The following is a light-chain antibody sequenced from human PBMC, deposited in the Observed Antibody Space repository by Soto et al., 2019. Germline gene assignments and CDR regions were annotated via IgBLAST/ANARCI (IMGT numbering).Light chain of an antibody. Sequence: QSALTQPASVSGSPGQSITISCTASSSDVEAFNLVSWYQQHPDKPPKLLIYEATKRPSGVSERFSGSRSLTSASLTISGLQADDEAHYTCFSYARAYIWPFGAGTKLTVL. CDR2: EAT. CDR1: SSDVEAFNL. V-gene: IGLV2-23*01. CDR3: FSYARAYIWP. J-gene: IGLJ3*02.